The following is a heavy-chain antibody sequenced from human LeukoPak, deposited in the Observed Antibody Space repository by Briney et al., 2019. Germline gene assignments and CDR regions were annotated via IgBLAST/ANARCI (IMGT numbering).Heavy chain of an antibody. J-gene: IGHJ4*02. D-gene: IGHD2-15*01. CDR2: IYYSGST. Sequence: PSETLSLTCTVSGGSISSYYWSWIRQPPGKGLEWIGYIYYSGSTNYNPSLKSRVTISVDTSKNQFSLKLSSVTAADTAVYYCARDTVAYCSGGSCYQPHFDYWGQGTLVTVSS. CDR1: GGSISSYY. V-gene: IGHV4-59*12. CDR3: ARDTVAYCSGGSCYQPHFDY.